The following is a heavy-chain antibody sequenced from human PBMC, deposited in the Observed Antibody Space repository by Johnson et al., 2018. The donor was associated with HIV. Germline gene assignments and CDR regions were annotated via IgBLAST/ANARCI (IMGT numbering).Heavy chain of an antibody. CDR3: AKGWEGVTSGDA. CDR2: ISYDGSNK. D-gene: IGHD2-21*02. CDR1: GLSFSNFG. Sequence: QVQLVESGGGVVQPGKSVTLSCVGSGLSFSNFGIHWVRQTPGKGLEWVAIISYDGSNKYYADSVKGRFTISRDNSKNTLYLQMNSLRAEDTAVYYCAKGWEGVTSGDA. V-gene: IGHV3-30*18. J-gene: IGHJ3*01.